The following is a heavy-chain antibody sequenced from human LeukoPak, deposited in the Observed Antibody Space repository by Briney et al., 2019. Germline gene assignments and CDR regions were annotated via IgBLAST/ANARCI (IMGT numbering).Heavy chain of an antibody. CDR2: IIPILGIA. J-gene: IGHJ5*02. V-gene: IGHV1-69*04. D-gene: IGHD6-13*01. CDR3: ARLQSSSWPNWFDP. Sequence: ASVKVSCKASGYTFTIYDINWVRQAPGQGLEWMGRIIPILGIANYAQKFQGRVTITADKSTSTAYMELSSLRSEDTAVYYCARLQSSSWPNWFDPWGQGTLVTVSS. CDR1: GYTFTIYD.